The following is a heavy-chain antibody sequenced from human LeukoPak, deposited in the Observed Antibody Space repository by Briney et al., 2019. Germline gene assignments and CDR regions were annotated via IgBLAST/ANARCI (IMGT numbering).Heavy chain of an antibody. J-gene: IGHJ4*02. CDR3: AREGYGDPLDY. CDR2: IYTSGST. D-gene: IGHD4-17*01. CDR1: GGSISSGSYY. Sequence: SQTLSLTCTVSGGSISSGSYYWSWIRQPAGKGLEWIGRIYTSGSTNYNPSLKSRVTVSVDTSKNQFSLKLSSVTAADTAVYYCAREGYGDPLDYWGQGTLVTVSS. V-gene: IGHV4-61*02.